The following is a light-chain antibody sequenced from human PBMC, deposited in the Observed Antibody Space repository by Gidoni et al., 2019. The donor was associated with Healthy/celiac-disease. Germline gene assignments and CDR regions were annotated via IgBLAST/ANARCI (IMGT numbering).Light chain of an antibody. CDR1: SSNIESNT. J-gene: IGLJ3*02. Sequence: QSVLTQPPPASGTPGQRVTISCSGSSSNIESNTVTWYQQLPGTAPKLLIYSKNQRPSGVPDRVSGSKSGTSASLAISGLQSEEEADYYCAAWDDSLNGWVFGGGTKLTVL. CDR3: AAWDDSLNGWV. CDR2: SKN. V-gene: IGLV1-44*01.